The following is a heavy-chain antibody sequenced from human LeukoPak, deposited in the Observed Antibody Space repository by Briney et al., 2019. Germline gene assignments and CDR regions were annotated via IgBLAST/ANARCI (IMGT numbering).Heavy chain of an antibody. Sequence: GGSLRLSCAASGFTFSSYSMNWVRQAPGKGLEWVSYISSSSSTIYYADSVKGRFTISRDNAKNSLYLQMNSLRAEDTAVYYCARRGRSSSGYYYDLVFDYWGQGTLVTVSS. V-gene: IGHV3-48*04. CDR2: ISSSSSTI. D-gene: IGHD3-22*01. CDR1: GFTFSSYS. J-gene: IGHJ4*02. CDR3: ARRGRSSSGYYYDLVFDY.